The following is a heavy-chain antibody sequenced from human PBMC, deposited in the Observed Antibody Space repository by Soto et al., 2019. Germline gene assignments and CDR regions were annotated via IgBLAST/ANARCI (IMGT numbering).Heavy chain of an antibody. J-gene: IGHJ6*02. CDR3: ARGGIFGVVAPLDYYYGMDV. CDR1: GASISSGDYY. V-gene: IGHV4-30-4*01. Sequence: PSETLSLTCTVSGASISSGDYYWSWIRQPPGRGLEWIGYIYHSGSTYYSPSLKSRVTMSVDTSKNQFSLKLSSVTAADTAVYYCARGGIFGVVAPLDYYYGMDVWGQGSTVTVSS. D-gene: IGHD3-3*01. CDR2: IYHSGST.